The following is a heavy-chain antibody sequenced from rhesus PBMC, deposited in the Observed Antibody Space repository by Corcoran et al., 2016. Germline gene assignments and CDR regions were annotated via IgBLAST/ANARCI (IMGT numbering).Heavy chain of an antibody. CDR1: GVSISSNF. CDR2: IYGSGSST. J-gene: IGHJ4*01. V-gene: IGHV4S11*01. CDR3: VRGGSGSFDY. Sequence: QVQLQESGPGLVKPLETLSLTCAVSGVSISSNFWSWIRQPPGKGLEWIGYIYGSGSSTNYNPSLTSRVTLSVDTSKNQVSLKLSSVTVADTAVYYCVRGGSGSFDYWGQGVLVTVSS. D-gene: IGHD6-25*01.